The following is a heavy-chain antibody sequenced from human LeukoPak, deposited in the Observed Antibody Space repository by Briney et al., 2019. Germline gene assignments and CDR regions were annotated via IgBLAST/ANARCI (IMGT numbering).Heavy chain of an antibody. V-gene: IGHV4-34*01. J-gene: IGHJ4*02. CDR1: GGSFSGYY. CDR3: ARGTGIAVAGPRAGYDY. Sequence: SETLSLTCAVYGGSFSGYYWSWIRQPPGKGLEWIGEINHSGSTNYNPSLKSRVTISVDTSKNQFPLKLSSVTAADTAVYYCARGTGIAVAGPRAGYDYWGQGTLVTVSS. CDR2: INHSGST. D-gene: IGHD6-19*01.